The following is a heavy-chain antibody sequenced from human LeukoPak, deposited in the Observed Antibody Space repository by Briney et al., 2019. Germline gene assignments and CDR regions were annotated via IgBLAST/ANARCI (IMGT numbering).Heavy chain of an antibody. CDR2: INHSGST. V-gene: IGHV4-34*01. CDR1: GGSFSGYY. CDR3: ARGWMGWNDVGDNWFDP. J-gene: IGHJ5*02. D-gene: IGHD1-1*01. Sequence: TSETLSLTCAVYGGSFSGYYWSWIRQPPGKGLEWIGEINHSGSTNYNPSLKSRVTISVDTSKNQFSLKLSSVTAADTAVYYCARGWMGWNDVGDNWFDPWGQGTLVTVSS.